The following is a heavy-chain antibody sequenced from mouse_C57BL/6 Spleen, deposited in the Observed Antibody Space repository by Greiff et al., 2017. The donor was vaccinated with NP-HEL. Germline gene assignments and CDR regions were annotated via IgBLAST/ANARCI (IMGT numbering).Heavy chain of an antibody. J-gene: IGHJ1*03. Sequence: EVNVVESGGGLVKPGGSLKLSCAASGFTFSDYGMHWVRQAPEKGLEWVAYISSGSSTIYYADTVKGRFTISRDNAKNTLFLQMTSLRSEDTAMYYCARRSVTTVPWYFDVWGTGTTVTVSS. CDR2: ISSGSSTI. CDR3: ARRSVTTVPWYFDV. D-gene: IGHD1-1*01. V-gene: IGHV5-17*01. CDR1: GFTFSDYG.